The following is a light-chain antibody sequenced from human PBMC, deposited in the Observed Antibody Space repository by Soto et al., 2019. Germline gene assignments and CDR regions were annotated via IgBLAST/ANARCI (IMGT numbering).Light chain of an antibody. CDR2: GAF. Sequence: EIVMTQSPVTLSVSPGERVTLSCRASQSVSDNLAWYQQKPGQAPSLLIYGAFTRATGVPARFSGAGSGTEFTLTISSLQSEDCAIYYCQQYHTWPITFGGGTKVDIK. V-gene: IGKV3-15*01. J-gene: IGKJ4*01. CDR3: QQYHTWPIT. CDR1: QSVSDN.